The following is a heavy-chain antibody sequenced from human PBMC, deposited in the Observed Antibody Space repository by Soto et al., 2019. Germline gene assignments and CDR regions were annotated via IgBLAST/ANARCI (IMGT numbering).Heavy chain of an antibody. J-gene: IGHJ4*02. CDR2: IYPSDYDT. V-gene: IGHV5-51*01. CDR1: GYTFSNFW. D-gene: IGHD2-15*01. Sequence: GESLKISCQCSGYTFSNFWIVWVRQLPGKGLELMGIIYPSDYDTRYSPSFHGKVTISADKSINTAYLQWNSLEASDTAFYFCARSRRCSPYFDYWGQGALVTVSS. CDR3: ARSRRCSPYFDY.